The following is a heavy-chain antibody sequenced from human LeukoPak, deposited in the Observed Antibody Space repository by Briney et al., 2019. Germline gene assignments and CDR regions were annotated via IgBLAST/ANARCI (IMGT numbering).Heavy chain of an antibody. D-gene: IGHD6-13*01. CDR2: IWSDGSNK. J-gene: IGHJ4*02. CDR1: GLSFSDYG. Sequence: GGSLRLSCVVSGLSFSDYGMHWVRQAPGKGLEWVAVIWSDGSNKYYADSVKGRFTISRDNSKNTVYLQMNTLRADDTAVYFCASAAGPFDHWGQGTLVTVSS. V-gene: IGHV3-33*01. CDR3: ASAAGPFDH.